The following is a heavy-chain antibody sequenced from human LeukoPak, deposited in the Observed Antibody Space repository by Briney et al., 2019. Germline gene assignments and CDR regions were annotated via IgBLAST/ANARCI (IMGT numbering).Heavy chain of an antibody. D-gene: IGHD5-18*01. CDR2: INHSGST. J-gene: IGHJ3*02. CDR1: GGSLSGYY. Sequence: PSETLSLTCAVYGGSLSGYYWSWIRQPPGKGLEWIGEINHSGSTNYNPSLKSRVTISVDTSKNQFSLKLSSVTAADTAVYYCARGAGYSYGYQDAFDIWGQGTMVTVSS. CDR3: ARGAGYSYGYQDAFDI. V-gene: IGHV4-34*01.